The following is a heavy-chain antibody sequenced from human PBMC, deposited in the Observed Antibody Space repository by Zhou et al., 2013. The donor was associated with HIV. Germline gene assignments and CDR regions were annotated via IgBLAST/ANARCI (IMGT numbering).Heavy chain of an antibody. Sequence: QVQLVQSGAELKEPGASVKVSCKASGYTFTAYYMHWVRQVPGQGLEWMGWINPNSGSTNYALNLQGRVTMTRDTSISTAYMELTSLMFDDTAIYYCAREVSIAAAGTFDYWGQGTLVTVSS. CDR3: AREVSIAAAGTFDY. CDR2: INPNSGST. J-gene: IGHJ4*02. D-gene: IGHD6-13*01. CDR1: GYTFTAYY. V-gene: IGHV1-2*07.